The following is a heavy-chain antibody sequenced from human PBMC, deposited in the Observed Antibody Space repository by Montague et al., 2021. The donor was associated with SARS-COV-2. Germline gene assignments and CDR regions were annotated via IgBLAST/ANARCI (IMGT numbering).Heavy chain of an antibody. Sequence: ETLSLTCTVSGGSISSSSYYWGWIRQPPGKGLEWIGSIYYSGSTYYNPSLKSRVTISVDTSKNQFSLKLSSVTAADTAAYYCARQMGQSSIFGVVIQYYFDYWGQGTLVTVSS. CDR2: IYYSGST. CDR1: GGSISSSSYY. D-gene: IGHD3-3*01. V-gene: IGHV4-39*01. CDR3: ARQMGQSSIFGVVIQYYFDY. J-gene: IGHJ4*02.